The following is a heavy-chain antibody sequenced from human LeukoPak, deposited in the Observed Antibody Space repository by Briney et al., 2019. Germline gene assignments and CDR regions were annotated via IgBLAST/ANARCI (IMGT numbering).Heavy chain of an antibody. CDR3: ARESTAAGKTFDY. D-gene: IGHD6-13*01. Sequence: ASVKVSCKASGYTLTAHYMHWVRQAPGQGLEWMAVISPGGETTRNAQNFQGRVTVTRDTSTSTVYMELNSLSSDDTAVYYCARESTAAGKTFDYWGQGTLVTVSS. J-gene: IGHJ4*02. CDR1: GYTLTAHY. CDR2: ISPGGETT. V-gene: IGHV1-46*01.